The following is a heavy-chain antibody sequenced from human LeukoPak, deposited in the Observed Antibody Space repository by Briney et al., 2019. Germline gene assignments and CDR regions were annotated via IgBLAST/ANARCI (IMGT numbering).Heavy chain of an antibody. Sequence: AASVKVSCKTSGYTFTSYDLNWVRQATGQGLEWMGWVNPNSGNTGYAQKFQGRVTMTMDPSISTAYMELSSLRSEDTAVYYCARAPRDRGYCGATSCFEYMDVWGRGTTVTISS. V-gene: IGHV1-8*01. J-gene: IGHJ6*03. CDR2: VNPNSGNT. CDR1: GYTFTSYD. D-gene: IGHD2-2*01. CDR3: ARAPRDRGYCGATSCFEYMDV.